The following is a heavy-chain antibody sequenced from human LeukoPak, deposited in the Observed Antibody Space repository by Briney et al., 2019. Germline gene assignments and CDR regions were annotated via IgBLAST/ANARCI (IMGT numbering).Heavy chain of an antibody. CDR3: AKESTVTTYYYYGMDV. Sequence: GRSLRFSCAASGFTFSSYGMHWVRQAPGKGLEWVAVISYDGSNKYYADSVKGRFTISRDNSKNTLYLQMNSLRAEDTAVYYCAKESTVTTYYYYGMDVWGQGTTVTVSS. CDR1: GFTFSSYG. J-gene: IGHJ6*02. D-gene: IGHD4-17*01. CDR2: ISYDGSNK. V-gene: IGHV3-30*18.